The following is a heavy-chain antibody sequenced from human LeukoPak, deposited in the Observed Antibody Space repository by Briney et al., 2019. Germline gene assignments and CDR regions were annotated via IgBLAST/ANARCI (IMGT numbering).Heavy chain of an antibody. D-gene: IGHD5-24*01. CDR3: AKDRGGYKGFDY. CDR2: INWDGDNT. CDR1: GFTFAGYT. J-gene: IGHJ4*02. V-gene: IGHV3-43*01. Sequence: PGGSLRLSCAASGFTFAGYTMHWVRQAPGKALEWVSLINWDGDNTYYADSVKGRFTISRDNSKNSLYLQMNGLRSEDTALYYCAKDRGGYKGFDYWGQGTLVTASS.